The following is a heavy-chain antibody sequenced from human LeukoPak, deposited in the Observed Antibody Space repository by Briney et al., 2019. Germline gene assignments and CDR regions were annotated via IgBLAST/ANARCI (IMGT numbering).Heavy chain of an antibody. CDR1: GGSISSSRYY. CDR3: ASGYYDSSGSEY. Sequence: PSETLSVICTVSGGSISSSRYYWTWIRQPAGKGLEWIGRVYTSGGTNYNPSLKSRVTISVDRSKNQFSLKLRSVTAADTAVYYCASGYYDSSGSEYWGQGTLVTVSS. J-gene: IGHJ4*02. D-gene: IGHD3-22*01. V-gene: IGHV4-61*02. CDR2: VYTSGGT.